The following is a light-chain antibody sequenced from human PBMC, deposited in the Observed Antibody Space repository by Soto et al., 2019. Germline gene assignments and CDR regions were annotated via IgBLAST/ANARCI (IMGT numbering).Light chain of an antibody. CDR3: QQRSSWMWA. CDR2: DTS. V-gene: IGKV3-11*01. CDR1: RSVSIY. Sequence: EIVVTQSPATLSLSPGDRATLSCRASRSVSIYLAWYQQKPGQAPRLLIYDTSHRAAGIPARFSGSGSGTDFTLTISSLEPEDFAIYYCQQRSSWMWAFGQGTRLEIK. J-gene: IGKJ5*01.